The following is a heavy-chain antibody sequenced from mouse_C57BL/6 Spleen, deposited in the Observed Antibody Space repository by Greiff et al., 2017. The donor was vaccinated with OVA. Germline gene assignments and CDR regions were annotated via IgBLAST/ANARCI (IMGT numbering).Heavy chain of an antibody. V-gene: IGHV1-64*01. Sequence: VQLVESGAELVKPGASVKLSCKASGYTFTSYWMHWVKQRPGQGLEWIGMIHPNSGSTNYNEKFKSKATLTVDKSSSTAYMQLSSLTSEDSAVYYCARYYYGSALAYWGQGTTLTVSS. CDR3: ARYYYGSALAY. CDR1: GYTFTSYW. J-gene: IGHJ2*01. CDR2: IHPNSGST. D-gene: IGHD1-1*01.